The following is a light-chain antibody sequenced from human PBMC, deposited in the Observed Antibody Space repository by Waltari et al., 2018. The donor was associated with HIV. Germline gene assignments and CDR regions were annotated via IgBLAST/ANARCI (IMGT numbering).Light chain of an antibody. J-gene: IGKJ3*01. V-gene: IGKV1-5*03. CDR2: KAS. CDR1: HDIKSW. Sequence: DIQMIQSPSNLSASVGDAVTINCRASHDIKSWLAWYQHKPRQAPKLLIYKASTLESGVSSRFSGAGSGTNFTFTIASLQVDDIATYYCQQYNTFSFTFGPGTPV. CDR3: QQYNTFSFT.